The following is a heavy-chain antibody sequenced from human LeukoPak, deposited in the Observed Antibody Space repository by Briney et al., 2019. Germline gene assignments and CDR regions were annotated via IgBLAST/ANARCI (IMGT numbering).Heavy chain of an antibody. J-gene: IGHJ4*02. CDR3: ATRIGDCSGGNCSRYHFDC. Sequence: GGSLRLSCAASGLTFSSYAMSWVRQAPGKGLEWVSTIRTNYGSTYYADSVKGRFIISRDNSKNTLYLQMYSLRAEDTAVYGCATRIGDCSGGNCSRYHFDCWGQGTLVTVSS. V-gene: IGHV3-23*01. CDR2: IRTNYGST. CDR1: GLTFSSYA. D-gene: IGHD2-15*01.